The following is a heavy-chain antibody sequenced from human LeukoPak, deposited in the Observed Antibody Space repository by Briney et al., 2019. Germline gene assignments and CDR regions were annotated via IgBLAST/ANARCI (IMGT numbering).Heavy chain of an antibody. V-gene: IGHV3-74*01. CDR3: ATWNDKGY. Sequence: GGSLRLSCAVSGFTFSSYWMHWVRQAPGKGLVWVSRINTDGSTTNYADSVKGRFTISRDNAKNTLYMQMNSLRAEDTAMCYCATWNDKGYWGQGTLVTVSS. D-gene: IGHD1-1*01. CDR1: GFTFSSYW. J-gene: IGHJ4*02. CDR2: INTDGSTT.